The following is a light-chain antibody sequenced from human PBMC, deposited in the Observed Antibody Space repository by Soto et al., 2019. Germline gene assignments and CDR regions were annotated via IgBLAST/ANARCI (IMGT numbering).Light chain of an antibody. J-gene: IGLJ1*01. CDR3: SSYAGSNIHYV. CDR2: EVS. V-gene: IGLV2-8*01. Sequence: QSALTQPPSASGSPGQSVTISCTGTSSDDGGYNYVSWYQQHPGKAPKLMIYEVSKRPSGVPDRFSGSKSGNTASLTVSGLQAEDEADYYCSSYAGSNIHYVFGTGTKLTVL. CDR1: SSDDGGYNY.